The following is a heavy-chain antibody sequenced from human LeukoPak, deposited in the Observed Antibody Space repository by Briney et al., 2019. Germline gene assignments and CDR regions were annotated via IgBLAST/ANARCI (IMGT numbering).Heavy chain of an antibody. CDR2: INHNGEAI. D-gene: IGHD2-2*02. Sequence: GGSLRLSCAASGFPFSSHVLSWVRKAPGKGLEGMAYINHNGEAIYYPDFVKGRFIISRDNAKNSLFLQMNDLRDEDTAVYYCARGPAAILSAYYGMDVWGQGTTVTVSS. V-gene: IGHV3-48*02. CDR1: GFPFSSHV. CDR3: ARGPAAILSAYYGMDV. J-gene: IGHJ6*02.